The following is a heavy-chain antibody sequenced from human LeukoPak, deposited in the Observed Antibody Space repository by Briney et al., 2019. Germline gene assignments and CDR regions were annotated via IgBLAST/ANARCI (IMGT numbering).Heavy chain of an antibody. J-gene: IGHJ4*02. CDR1: RFTFSTYN. CDR3: AREGYYSDSSGYYRNFDS. V-gene: IGHV3-48*01. Sequence: PGGSLRLSCAASRFTFSTYNMNWVRQAPGKGLEWVSYFSAATNTIYYADSVRGRFTISRDNAKNSLYLQMNSLRADDTAVYYCAREGYYSDSSGYYRNFDSWGQGTLVTVSS. D-gene: IGHD3-22*01. CDR2: FSAATNTI.